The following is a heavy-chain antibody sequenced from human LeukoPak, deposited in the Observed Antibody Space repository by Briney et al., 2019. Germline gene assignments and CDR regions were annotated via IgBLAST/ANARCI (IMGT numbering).Heavy chain of an antibody. D-gene: IGHD3-22*01. Sequence: SETLSLTCAVYGGSFSGYYWSWIRQPPGKGLEWIGEINHSGSTNYNPSLKSRVTISVDTSENQFSLKLSSVTAADTAVYYCARGVRSYYDSSGYLTYFDYWGQGTLVTVSS. CDR3: ARGVRSYYDSSGYLTYFDY. V-gene: IGHV4-34*01. CDR1: GGSFSGYY. CDR2: INHSGST. J-gene: IGHJ4*02.